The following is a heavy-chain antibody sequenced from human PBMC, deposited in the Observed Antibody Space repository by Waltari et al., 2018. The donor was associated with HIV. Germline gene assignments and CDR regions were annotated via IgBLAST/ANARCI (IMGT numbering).Heavy chain of an antibody. J-gene: IGHJ4*02. V-gene: IGHV3-23*01. CDR2: ISGRGGST. Sequence: EVQLLESGGGLVQPGGSLRLSCAASGFTFSSYAMSWVRQAPGKGVEGVSGISGRGGSTYYADSVKGRFTISRDNSKNTLYLQMNSLRAEDTAVYYCAKIPLLEYWGQGTLVTVSS. CDR3: AKIPLLEY. CDR1: GFTFSSYA. D-gene: IGHD2-15*01.